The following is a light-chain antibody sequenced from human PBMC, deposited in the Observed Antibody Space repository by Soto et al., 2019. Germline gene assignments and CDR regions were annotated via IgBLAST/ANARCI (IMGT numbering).Light chain of an antibody. Sequence: DIQMTQSPSTLSASVGDRVTITCRASQSMDSWVAWYQQKPGKAPKLLIYKASSLESGLPSRFSGSGSGTEFTLTISSVQPADFATYYCQQYQRYSQFGQGTKV. V-gene: IGKV1-5*03. J-gene: IGKJ1*01. CDR1: QSMDSW. CDR2: KAS. CDR3: QQYQRYSQ.